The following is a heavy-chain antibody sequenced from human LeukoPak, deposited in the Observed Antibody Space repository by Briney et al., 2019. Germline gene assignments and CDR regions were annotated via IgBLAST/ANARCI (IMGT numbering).Heavy chain of an antibody. D-gene: IGHD3-22*01. J-gene: IGHJ4*02. V-gene: IGHV3-9*01. CDR3: ARGDFWRSGDLVDY. CDR1: GFTFDDYA. Sequence: SLRLSCAASGFTFDDYAMHWVRQAPGKGLEWVSGISWNSGSIGYADSVKGRFTISRDNAKNSLYLQMNSLRAEDTAVYYCARGDFWRSGDLVDYWGQGTLVTVSS. CDR2: ISWNSGSI.